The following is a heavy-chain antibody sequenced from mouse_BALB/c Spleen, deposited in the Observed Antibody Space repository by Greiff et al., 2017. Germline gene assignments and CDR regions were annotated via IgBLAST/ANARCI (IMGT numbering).Heavy chain of an antibody. CDR3: ARVGNYGAMDY. V-gene: IGHV5-6-5*01. CDR1: GFTFSSYA. CDR2: ISSGGST. Sequence: EVHLVESGGGLVKPGGSLKLSCAASGFTFSSYAMSWVRQTPEKRLEWVASISSGGSTYYPDSVKGRFTISRDNARNILYLQMSSLRSEDTAMYYCARVGNYGAMDYWGQGTSVTVSS. J-gene: IGHJ4*01. D-gene: IGHD2-1*01.